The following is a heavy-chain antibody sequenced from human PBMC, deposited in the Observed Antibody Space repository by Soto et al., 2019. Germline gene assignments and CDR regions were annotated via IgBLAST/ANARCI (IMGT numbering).Heavy chain of an antibody. CDR2: VKSKNDGGKT. J-gene: IGHJ4*01. CDR3: TTDSYIASIIVRFDY. V-gene: IGHV3-15*07. CDR1: GFTFSNAW. Sequence: EVHLVESGGGLVKPGGSLRLSCAASGFTFSNAWINWVRHAPGKGLEWVGRVKSKNDGGKTDFAASVKGRFAISRDDSKNMVYLAMNSLQTEDTAIYYCTTDSYIASIIVRFDYWGHGTLVTVSS. D-gene: IGHD2-21*01.